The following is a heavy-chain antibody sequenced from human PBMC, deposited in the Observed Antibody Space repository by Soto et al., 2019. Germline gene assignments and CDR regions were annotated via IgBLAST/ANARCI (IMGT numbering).Heavy chain of an antibody. CDR1: GGSFSGYY. D-gene: IGHD4-4*01. CDR3: ARVQRRSNLPDY. J-gene: IGHJ4*02. CDR2: INHSGST. Sequence: QVQLQQWGAGLLKPSETLSLTCAVYGGSFSGYYWSWISQPPGKGLEWIGEINHSGSTNYNPSLKSRVTISVHTSKNQFSLKLSSVTAADTAVYYCARVQRRSNLPDYWGQGTLVTVSS. V-gene: IGHV4-34*01.